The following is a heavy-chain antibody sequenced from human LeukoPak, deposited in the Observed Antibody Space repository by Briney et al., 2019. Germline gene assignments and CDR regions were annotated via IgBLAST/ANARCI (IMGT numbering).Heavy chain of an antibody. V-gene: IGHV3-30-3*01. Sequence: GGSLRLPCAASGFTFSSYAMHWVRQAPGKGLEWVAVISYDGSNKYYADSVKGRFTISRDNSKNTLYLQMNSLRAEDTAVYYCATPRYKDFWSGYDLGYFDYWGQGTLVTVSS. J-gene: IGHJ4*02. CDR2: ISYDGSNK. CDR1: GFTFSSYA. D-gene: IGHD3-3*01. CDR3: ATPRYKDFWSGYDLGYFDY.